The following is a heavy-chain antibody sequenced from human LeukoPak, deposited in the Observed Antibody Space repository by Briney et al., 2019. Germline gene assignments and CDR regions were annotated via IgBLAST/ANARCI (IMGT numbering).Heavy chain of an antibody. V-gene: IGHV4-59*01. D-gene: IGHD5-18*01. J-gene: IGHJ4*02. Sequence: SETLSLTCTVPGGSISSYYWGWIRQPPGKGLEWFGYIYYSGSTNYNPSLKSRVTISVDTPKNQFTLKLSSVTAADTAVYYCARGADTAMVMDYWGQGTLVTVSS. CDR1: GGSISSYY. CDR3: ARGADTAMVMDY. CDR2: IYYSGST.